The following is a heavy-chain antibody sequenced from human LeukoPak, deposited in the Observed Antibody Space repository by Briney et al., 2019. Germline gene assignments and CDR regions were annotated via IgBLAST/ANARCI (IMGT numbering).Heavy chain of an antibody. J-gene: IGHJ4*02. CDR1: GIPFNDYY. V-gene: IGHV3-11*03. CDR3: AAGTAADF. CDR2: ISCSSSYT. Sequence: PGGTLRCSCVGSGIPFNDYYMNWIRQAQGQGLEGRSYISCSSSYTAYADSVKGRFTISRDNAKTALYLQMNSLRLEDTAVYYCAAGTAADFWGQGTLVTVSS. D-gene: IGHD6-13*01.